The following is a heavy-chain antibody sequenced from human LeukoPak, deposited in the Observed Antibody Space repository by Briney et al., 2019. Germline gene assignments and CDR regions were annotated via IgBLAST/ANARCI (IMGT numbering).Heavy chain of an antibody. Sequence: GGSLRLSCAASGSTFSSYSMNWVRQAPGKGLEWVSSISSSSSYIYYADSVKGRFTISRDNAKNSLYLQMNSLRAEDTAVYYCAVIAAAGIDYWGQGTLVTVSS. D-gene: IGHD6-13*01. V-gene: IGHV3-21*01. J-gene: IGHJ4*02. CDR1: GSTFSSYS. CDR3: AVIAAAGIDY. CDR2: ISSSSSYI.